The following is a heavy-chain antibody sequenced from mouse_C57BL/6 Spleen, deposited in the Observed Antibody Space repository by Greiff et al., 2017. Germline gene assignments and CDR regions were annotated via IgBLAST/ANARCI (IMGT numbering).Heavy chain of an antibody. CDR1: GYTFTDYY. CDR2: INPYNGGT. D-gene: IGHD1-1*01. V-gene: IGHV1-19*01. Sequence: EVQLQQSGPVLVKPGASVKMSCKASGYTFTDYYMNWVKQSHGKSLEWIGVINPYNGGTSYNQKFKGKATLTVDKSSSTAYMELNSLTSEDSAVYYCASEGSTVVADYWGQGTTLTVSS. J-gene: IGHJ2*01. CDR3: ASEGSTVVADY.